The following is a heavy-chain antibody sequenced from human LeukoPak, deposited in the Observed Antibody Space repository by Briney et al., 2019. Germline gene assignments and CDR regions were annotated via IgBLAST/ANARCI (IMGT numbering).Heavy chain of an antibody. Sequence: ASVIVSCKASGYTFTDYHVHWVRQAPGQGLEWMGWINPNSGGTNYAQKLQGRVTMTRDTSITTAYMELSRLRSEDTAVYYCARDIRPRVESFDYWGQGTLVTVSS. J-gene: IGHJ4*02. CDR3: ARDIRPRVESFDY. D-gene: IGHD3-3*01. CDR2: INPNSGGT. CDR1: GYTFTDYH. V-gene: IGHV1-2*02.